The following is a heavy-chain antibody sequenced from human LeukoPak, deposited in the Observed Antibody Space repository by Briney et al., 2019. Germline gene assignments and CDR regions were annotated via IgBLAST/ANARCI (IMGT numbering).Heavy chain of an antibody. V-gene: IGHV3-30*02. CDR3: AKDIAVSDSYFDY. D-gene: IGHD6-19*01. J-gene: IGHJ4*02. CDR2: IRYDAANQ. CDR1: GFDFSNNG. Sequence: GGSLRLSCGASGFDFSNNGMRWVRQAPGKGLEWVAFIRYDAANQYYADSVKGRFTISRDNSKKTLYLQMDSLRYEDTGIYHCAKDIAVSDSYFDYWGQGTLVTVSS.